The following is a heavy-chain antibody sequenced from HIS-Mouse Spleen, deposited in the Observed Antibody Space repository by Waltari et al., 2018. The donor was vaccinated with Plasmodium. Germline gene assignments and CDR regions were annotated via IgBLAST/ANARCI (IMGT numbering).Heavy chain of an antibody. D-gene: IGHD6-13*01. CDR1: GYTFTGYY. CDR3: ARVLGYKAAAGTFVEYFQH. J-gene: IGHJ1*01. Sequence: QVQPVQSGAEVKKPGASVKVSCKASGYTFTGYYMHWVRQAPGQGLEWMGWINPNSGGTNYAQKFQGRVTMTRDTSISTAYMELSRLRSDDTAVYSCARVLGYKAAAGTFVEYFQHWGQGTLVTVSS. CDR2: INPNSGGT. V-gene: IGHV1-2*02.